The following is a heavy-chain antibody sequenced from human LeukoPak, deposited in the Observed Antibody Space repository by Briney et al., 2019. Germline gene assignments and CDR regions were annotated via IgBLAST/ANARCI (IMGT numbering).Heavy chain of an antibody. CDR1: GYSISSGYY. V-gene: IGHV4-38-2*01. CDR2: INTSGST. J-gene: IGHJ4*02. CDR3: ASSKDGRIAAAQFDY. D-gene: IGHD6-13*01. Sequence: SETLSLTCAVSGYSISSGYYWGWIRKPQGRGRGGFGRINTSGSTNYNPSLKSRVTISVDTSKNQFSLKLSSVTAAHTAVYYCASSKDGRIAAAQFDYWGQGTLVTVSS.